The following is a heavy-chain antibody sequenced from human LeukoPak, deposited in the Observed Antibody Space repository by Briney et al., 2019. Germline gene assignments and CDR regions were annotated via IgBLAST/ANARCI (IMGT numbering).Heavy chain of an antibody. V-gene: IGHV3-15*01. CDR3: TTDSSGWPFDY. Sequence: GGSLRLSCAASGFTFSNAWMSRVRQAPGKGLEWVGRIKSKTDGGTTDYAAPVKGRFTISRDDSKNTLYLQMNSLKTEDTAVYYCTTDSSGWPFDYWGQGTLVTVSS. CDR1: GFTFSNAW. J-gene: IGHJ4*02. D-gene: IGHD6-19*01. CDR2: IKSKTDGGTT.